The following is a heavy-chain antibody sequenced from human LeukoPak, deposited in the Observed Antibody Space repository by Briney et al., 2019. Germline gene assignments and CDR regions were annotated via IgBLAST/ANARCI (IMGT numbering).Heavy chain of an antibody. CDR1: GGTFGSYA. CDR2: IIPIFGTA. V-gene: IGHV1-69*13. D-gene: IGHD2-2*01. Sequence: GASVKVSCKASGGTFGSYAISWVRQAPGQGLEWMGGIIPIFGTANYAQKFQGRVTITADESTSTAYMELSSLRSEDTAVYYCARDRSLDIVVVPAAIGGWFDPWGQGTLVTVSS. CDR3: ARDRSLDIVVVPAAIGGWFDP. J-gene: IGHJ5*02.